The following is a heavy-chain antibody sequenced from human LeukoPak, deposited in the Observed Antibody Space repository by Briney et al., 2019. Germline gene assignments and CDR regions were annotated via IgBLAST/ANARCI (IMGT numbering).Heavy chain of an antibody. D-gene: IGHD5-18*01. V-gene: IGHV1-18*04. CDR2: ISAYNGNT. CDR3: ARAGAYIYGFDY. J-gene: IGHJ4*02. Sequence: ASVKVSCKASGYTFTNYYIHWVRQAPGQGLEWMGWISAYNGNTNYAQNFQGRVTMTTDTSTSTAYMELRGLRSDDTAVYYCARAGAYIYGFDYWGQGTLVTVSS. CDR1: GYTFTNYY.